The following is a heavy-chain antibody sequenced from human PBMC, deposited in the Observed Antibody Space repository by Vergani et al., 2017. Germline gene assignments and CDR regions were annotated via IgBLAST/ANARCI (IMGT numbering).Heavy chain of an antibody. Sequence: QVQLQESGPGLVKPSETLSLTCAVSGYSISSGYYWGWIRQPPGKGLEWIGSIYHSGSTYYNPSLKSRVTISVDTSKNQFSLKRSSVTAADTAVYYCASQGAVAAPFDYWGQGTLVTVSS. CDR3: ASQGAVAAPFDY. CDR2: IYHSGST. J-gene: IGHJ4*02. D-gene: IGHD6-19*01. V-gene: IGHV4-38-2*01. CDR1: GYSISSGYY.